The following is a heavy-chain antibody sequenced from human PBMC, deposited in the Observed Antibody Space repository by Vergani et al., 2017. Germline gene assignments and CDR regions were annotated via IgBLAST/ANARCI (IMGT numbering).Heavy chain of an antibody. CDR3: ARGAPSPFDY. CDR2: FHHSGIT. D-gene: IGHD4/OR15-4a*01. Sequence: QVHVRESGPGLVKPSETLSLSCEVSGYSISTGYYWAWIRQPPGKGLEWIGTFHHSGITYYNPSLKSRVFISADSSKNQLALKVTSVTAADTAIYFCARGAPSPFDYWGLGTLVAVSS. V-gene: IGHV4-38-2*01. CDR1: GYSISTGYY. J-gene: IGHJ4*02.